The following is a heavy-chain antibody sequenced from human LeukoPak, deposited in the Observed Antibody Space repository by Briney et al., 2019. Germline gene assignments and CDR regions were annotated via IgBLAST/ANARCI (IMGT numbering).Heavy chain of an antibody. CDR1: GGTFSSCA. V-gene: IGHV1-69*13. Sequence: SVKVSCKASGGTFSSCAISWVRQAPGQGLEWMGGIIPIFGTANYAQKFQGRVTITADESTSTAYMELSSLRSEDTAVYYCARDPVLLWFGELGTLDVWGQGTTVTVSS. CDR2: IIPIFGTA. J-gene: IGHJ6*02. CDR3: ARDPVLLWFGELGTLDV. D-gene: IGHD3-10*01.